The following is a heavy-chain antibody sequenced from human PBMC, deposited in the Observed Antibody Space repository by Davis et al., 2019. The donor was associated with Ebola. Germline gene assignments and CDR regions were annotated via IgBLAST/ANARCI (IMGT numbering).Heavy chain of an antibody. CDR3: ARGLHIPVAGPNPRPYYMDV. V-gene: IGHV4-61*08. CDR2: INHSGST. J-gene: IGHJ6*03. Sequence: PSETLSLTCTVSGGSISSGDYYWSWIRQPPGKGLEWIGEINHSGSTNYNPSLKSRVTISVDTSKNQFSLKLSSVTAADTAVYYCARGLHIPVAGPNPRPYYMDVWGKGTTVTVSS. CDR1: GGSISSGDYY. D-gene: IGHD6-19*01.